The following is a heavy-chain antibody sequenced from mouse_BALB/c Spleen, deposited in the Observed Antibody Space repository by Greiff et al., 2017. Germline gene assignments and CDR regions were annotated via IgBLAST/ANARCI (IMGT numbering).Heavy chain of an antibody. CDR3: ARGRDTSMSY. CDR1: GYTFTSYW. CDR2: IYPGDGDT. D-gene: IGHD2-12*01. V-gene: IGHV1-87*01. J-gene: IGHJ2*01. Sequence: QVQLKESGAELARPGASVKLSCKASGYTFTSYWMQWVKQRPGQGLEWIGAIYPGDGDTRYTQKFKGKATLTADKSSSTAYMQLSSLASEDSAVYYCARGRDTSMSYWGQGTTLTVSS.